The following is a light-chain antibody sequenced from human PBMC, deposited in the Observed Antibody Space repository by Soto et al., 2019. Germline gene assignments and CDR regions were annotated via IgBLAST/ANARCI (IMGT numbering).Light chain of an antibody. J-gene: IGKJ5*01. V-gene: IGKV3-11*01. CDR3: QQRSNWPR. Sequence: IVLTQSPGTLSLSPGERFTIYFRASQSVTTRLAWYQHKPGQAPTLLMSGASNRASGVPVRFSGSGSGTDFTLTVSSLEPEDFAVYYCQQRSNWPRFGQGTLLENK. CDR2: GAS. CDR1: QSVTTR.